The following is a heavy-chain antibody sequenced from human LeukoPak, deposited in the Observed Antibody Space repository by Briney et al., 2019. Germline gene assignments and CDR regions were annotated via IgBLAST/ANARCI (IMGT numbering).Heavy chain of an antibody. V-gene: IGHV4-31*03. CDR2: IYYSGST. CDR1: GGSISSGGYY. D-gene: IGHD1-7*01. J-gene: IGHJ4*02. CDR3: AREHRITETFDY. Sequence: PSQTLSLTCTVSGGSISSGGYYWSWIRQHPGKGLEWIGYIYYSGSTYYNPSLKSRVTISVDTSKNQFSLKLSSVTAADTAVYYCAREHRITETFDYWGQGTLVTVSS.